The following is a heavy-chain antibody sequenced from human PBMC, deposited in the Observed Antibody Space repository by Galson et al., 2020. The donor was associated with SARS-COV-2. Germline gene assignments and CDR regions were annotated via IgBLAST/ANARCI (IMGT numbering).Heavy chain of an antibody. V-gene: IGHV3-9*01. CDR2: IRWNSGSI. CDR1: GFTFDDYA. Sequence: SLKISCAASGFTFDDYAMHWVRQAPGKGLEWVSGIRWNSGSIGYADSVKGRFTISRDNAKNSLYLQMNSLRAEDTALYYCAKELTTMYYYDSKGFDYWGQGTLVTVSS. CDR3: AKELTTMYYYDSKGFDY. D-gene: IGHD3-22*01. J-gene: IGHJ4*02.